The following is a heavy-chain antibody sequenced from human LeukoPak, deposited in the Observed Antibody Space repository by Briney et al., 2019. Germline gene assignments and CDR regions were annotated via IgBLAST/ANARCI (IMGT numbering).Heavy chain of an antibody. D-gene: IGHD2-15*01. CDR2: TYPGDSNT. Sequence: LGESLQISCKGSGYSFTNNWIGWVRQMPGKGLEWMGITYPGDSNTRYSPSFQGQVTISADKSISSAYLQWSSLKASDTAMYYCVRSPACSSGTCYPNWFDPWGQGTLVTVSS. V-gene: IGHV5-51*01. CDR1: GYSFTNNW. J-gene: IGHJ5*02. CDR3: VRSPACSSGTCYPNWFDP.